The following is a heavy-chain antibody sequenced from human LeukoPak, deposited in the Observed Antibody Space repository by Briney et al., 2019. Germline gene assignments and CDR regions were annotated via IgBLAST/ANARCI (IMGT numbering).Heavy chain of an antibody. D-gene: IGHD3-10*01. J-gene: IGHJ5*02. CDR3: ATWAYYYGSGFDP. Sequence: SETLSLTCAVYGGSLSGYYWSWIRQPPGKGLEWIGEVNHGGSTNYNPSLKSRVTISADTSKNQFSLKLSSVTAADTAMYYCATWAYYYGSGFDPWGQGTLVTVSS. CDR1: GGSLSGYY. V-gene: IGHV4-34*01. CDR2: VNHGGST.